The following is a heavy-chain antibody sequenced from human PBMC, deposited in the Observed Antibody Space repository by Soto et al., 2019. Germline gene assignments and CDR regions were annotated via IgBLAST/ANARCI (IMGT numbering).Heavy chain of an antibody. V-gene: IGHV1-18*04. CDR3: AAYGSGTTKGGVDY. CDR1: GYTFTSYG. CDR2: ISAYNGNT. J-gene: IGHJ4*02. D-gene: IGHD3-10*01. Sequence: ASVKVSCKASGYTFTSYGISWVRQAPGQGLEWMGWISAYNGNTNYAQKLQGRVTMTTDTSTSTASMELRSLRSDDTAVYYCAAYGSGTTKGGVDYWGQGTLVTVSS.